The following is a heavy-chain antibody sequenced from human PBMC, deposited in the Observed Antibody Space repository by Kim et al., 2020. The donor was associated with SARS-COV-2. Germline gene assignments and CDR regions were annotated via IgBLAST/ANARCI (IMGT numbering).Heavy chain of an antibody. J-gene: IGHJ6*02. Sequence: GGSLRLSCAASGFTFSSYWMSWVRQAPGKGLEWVANIKQDGSEKYYVDSVKGRFTISRDNAKNSLYLQMNSLRAEDTAVYYCARVDGTAAGNYYYYYGMDVWGQGTTVTVSS. D-gene: IGHD6-13*01. CDR2: IKQDGSEK. CDR3: ARVDGTAAGNYYYYYGMDV. V-gene: IGHV3-7*01. CDR1: GFTFSSYW.